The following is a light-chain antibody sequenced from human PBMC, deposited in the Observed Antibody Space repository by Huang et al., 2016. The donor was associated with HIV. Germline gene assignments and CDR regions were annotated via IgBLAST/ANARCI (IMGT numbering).Light chain of an antibody. CDR3: MQGIHFPCT. Sequence: DIVMTQTPLSLSVTPGKPAFISCKSSQSLLHSDGKTYLSWYLQKPGQSPQLLIYEVSFRFSGVPDRFSGSGSGTDFTLKISRVEAEDVGVYYCMQGIHFPCTFGQGTKLEI. V-gene: IGKV2-29*02. J-gene: IGKJ2*02. CDR2: EVS. CDR1: QSLLHSDGKTY.